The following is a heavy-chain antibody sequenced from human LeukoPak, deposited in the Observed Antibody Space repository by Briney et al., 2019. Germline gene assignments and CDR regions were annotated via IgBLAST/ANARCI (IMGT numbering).Heavy chain of an antibody. D-gene: IGHD6-19*01. V-gene: IGHV3-23*01. CDR1: GFTFSSYA. CDR2: ISGSGGST. Sequence: AGGSLRLSCAASGFTFSSYAMSWVRQAPGKGLEWVSAISGSGGSTYYADSVRGRHTISRDNSKNTLYLQMNSLRAEDTAVYYCARDSPLKGYNSGWATNSFDFWGQGTLVTVSS. CDR3: ARDSPLKGYNSGWATNSFDF. J-gene: IGHJ4*02.